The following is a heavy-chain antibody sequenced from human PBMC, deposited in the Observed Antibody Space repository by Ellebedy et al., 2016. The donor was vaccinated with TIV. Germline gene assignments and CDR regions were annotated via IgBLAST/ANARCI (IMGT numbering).Heavy chain of an antibody. D-gene: IGHD3-16*01. CDR2: ISGSGGST. CDR3: AKTNTGLDDYIWGSYWSSHFDL. J-gene: IGHJ2*01. CDR1: GFTFSSSA. Sequence: GESLKISXAASGFTFSSSAMSWVRQALGKGLEWVSAISGSGGSTYYADSVKGRFTISRDNSKNTLYLQMNSLRAEDTAVYYCAKTNTGLDDYIWGSYWSSHFDLWGRGTLVTVSS. V-gene: IGHV3-23*01.